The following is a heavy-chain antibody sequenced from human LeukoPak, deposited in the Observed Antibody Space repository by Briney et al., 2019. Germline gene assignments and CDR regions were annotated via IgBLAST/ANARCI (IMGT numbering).Heavy chain of an antibody. CDR2: IYYSGSTT. V-gene: IGHV4-59*01. Sequence: AETLSLTCTVSGGSITNYWWSWIRQPPGRGLEWIGYIYYSGSTTNYNPSLRGRATISVDASKDQFSLRLRSVTAADTAVYYCARVGDWNDLVYWGQGALVSVSS. D-gene: IGHD1-1*01. J-gene: IGHJ4*02. CDR1: GGSITNYW. CDR3: ARVGDWNDLVY.